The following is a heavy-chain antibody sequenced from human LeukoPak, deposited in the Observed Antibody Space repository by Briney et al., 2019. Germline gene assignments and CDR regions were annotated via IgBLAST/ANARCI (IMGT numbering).Heavy chain of an antibody. D-gene: IGHD3-9*01. V-gene: IGHV1-18*01. CDR3: ARTGHYRFDY. J-gene: IGHJ4*02. Sequence: GASVKVSCKASGYSFTDYDFSWVRQAPGQGLEWLGWVSIYKENTNYAREFHDRITMTTDISTNTANMEPKSLTSDDTAVYYCARTGHYRFDYWGQGTLVTVSS. CDR1: GYSFTDYD. CDR2: VSIYKENT.